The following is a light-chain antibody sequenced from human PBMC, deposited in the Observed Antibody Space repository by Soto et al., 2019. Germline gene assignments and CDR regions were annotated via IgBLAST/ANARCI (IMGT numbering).Light chain of an antibody. V-gene: IGKV3-20*01. CDR3: QQYGSSPPT. J-gene: IGKJ1*01. CDR2: GAS. CDR1: QSVSSSY. Sequence: EIVSTQSPGTLSLSPGERATLSCRASQSVSSSYLAWYQQKPGQAPRLLIYGASSRATGIPDRFSGSGSGTDFTLTISRLETEDFAVYYCQQYGSSPPTLGQGTKGDIK.